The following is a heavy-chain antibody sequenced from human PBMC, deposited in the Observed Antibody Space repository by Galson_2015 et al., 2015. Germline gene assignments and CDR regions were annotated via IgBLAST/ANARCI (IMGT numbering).Heavy chain of an antibody. V-gene: IGHV4-39*01. D-gene: IGHD6-13*01. Sequence: ETLSLTCTVSGGSISSRTYYWGWIRQPPGEGLEWIGSIYYSGSTYYNPSPKSRVTISVDTSKNQFSLEVNSVTAADTAVYYCASHVWGSWYYFDYWGQGTLVTVFS. CDR1: GGSISSRTYY. CDR3: ASHVWGSWYYFDY. CDR2: IYYSGST. J-gene: IGHJ4*02.